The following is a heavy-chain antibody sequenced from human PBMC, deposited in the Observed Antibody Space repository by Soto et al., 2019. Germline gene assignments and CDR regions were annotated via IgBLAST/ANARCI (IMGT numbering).Heavy chain of an antibody. D-gene: IGHD1-26*01. CDR2: IVVGSGNT. Sequence: VASVKVSCKASGFTFTSSAVQWVRQARGQRLEWIGWIVVGSGNTNYAQKFQERVTITRDMSTSTAYMELSSLRSEDTAVYYCAADPTRRGWFDPWGQGTLVTVSS. V-gene: IGHV1-58*01. J-gene: IGHJ5*02. CDR3: AADPTRRGWFDP. CDR1: GFTFTSSA.